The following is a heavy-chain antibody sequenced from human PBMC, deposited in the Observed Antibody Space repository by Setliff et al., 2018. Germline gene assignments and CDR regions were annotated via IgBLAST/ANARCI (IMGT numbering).Heavy chain of an antibody. CDR3: AKDRVGATDY. V-gene: IGHV3-23*01. J-gene: IGHJ4*02. CDR2: ISGSGGST. CDR1: GFTFSSYA. Sequence: HPGGSLRLSCAASGFTFSSYAMSWVRQAPGKGLEWVSAISGSGGSTYYADSVKGRFTISRDNTKNSLYLQMNSLRAEDTAVYYCAKDRVGATDYWGQGTLVTVSS. D-gene: IGHD1-26*01.